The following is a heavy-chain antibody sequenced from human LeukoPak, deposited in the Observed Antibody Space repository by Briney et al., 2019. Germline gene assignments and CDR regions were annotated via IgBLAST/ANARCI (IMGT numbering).Heavy chain of an antibody. J-gene: IGHJ4*02. V-gene: IGHV3-43*02. CDR2: ISGDGGST. CDR3: AKDQYSILDY. D-gene: IGHD5-12*01. CDR1: GFTFDDYA. Sequence: PGGSLRLSCAASGFTFDDYAMHWVRQAPGKDLEWVSLISGDGGSTYYADSVKGRFTISRDNSKNSLYLQMNSLRTEDTAFYYCAKDQYSILDYWGQGTLVTVSS.